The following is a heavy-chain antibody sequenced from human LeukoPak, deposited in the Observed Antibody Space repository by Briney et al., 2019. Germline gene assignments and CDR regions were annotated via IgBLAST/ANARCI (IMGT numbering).Heavy chain of an antibody. CDR3: ARSMYGEGRRIIDFDY. Sequence: GGSLRLSCAASGFTFSSYGMHWVRQAPGKGLEWVAFIRYDGSDQYHADSVKDRFTISRDTSRNTLYLQMNSLKIEDTAVYYCARSMYGEGRRIIDFDYWGQGSLLTVSS. CDR1: GFTFSSYG. CDR2: IRYDGSDQ. D-gene: IGHD4/OR15-4a*01. J-gene: IGHJ4*02. V-gene: IGHV3-30*02.